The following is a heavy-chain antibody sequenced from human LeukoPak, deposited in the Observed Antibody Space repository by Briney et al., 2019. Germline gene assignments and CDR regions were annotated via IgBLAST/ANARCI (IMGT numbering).Heavy chain of an antibody. V-gene: IGHV3-23*01. J-gene: IGHJ4*01. CDR2: ISGGGSNT. CDR1: GFTFSKYA. CDR3: ARSPRGYSYGYPRD. D-gene: IGHD5-18*01. Sequence: GGSLRLSCAASGFTFSKYAMKWVRQAPGKGLGWVSVISGGGSNTQYADSVKGRFTISRDNSKNTLYLQMNSLRAEDTAVYYCARSPRGYSYGYPRDWGQGTLVTVSS.